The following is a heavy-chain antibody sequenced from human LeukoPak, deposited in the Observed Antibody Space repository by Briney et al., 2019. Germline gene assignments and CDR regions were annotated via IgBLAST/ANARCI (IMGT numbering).Heavy chain of an antibody. D-gene: IGHD1-1*01. V-gene: IGHV4-59*01. Sequence: PSETLSLTCTVSGGSISSYYWSWIRQPPGKGLEWIGYIYYSGSTNYNPSLKSRVTISVDTSKNQFSLKLSSVTAADTAVYYCASTQGHNFAYFVHWGQGTLVTVSS. CDR3: ASTQGHNFAYFVH. CDR2: IYYSGST. J-gene: IGHJ4*02. CDR1: GGSISSYY.